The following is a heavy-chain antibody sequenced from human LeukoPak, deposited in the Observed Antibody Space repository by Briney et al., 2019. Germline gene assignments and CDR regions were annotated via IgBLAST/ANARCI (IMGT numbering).Heavy chain of an antibody. D-gene: IGHD2-15*01. CDR2: IIPIFGTA. V-gene: IGHV1-69*05. CDR1: GGTFSSYA. J-gene: IGHJ3*02. CDR3: ARLGSNDAFDI. Sequence: SVKVSCKASGGTFSSYAISWVRQAPGQGLEWMGRIIPIFGTANYAQKFQSRVTITTDESTSTAYMELSSLRSEDTAVYYCARLGSNDAFDIWGQGTMVTVSS.